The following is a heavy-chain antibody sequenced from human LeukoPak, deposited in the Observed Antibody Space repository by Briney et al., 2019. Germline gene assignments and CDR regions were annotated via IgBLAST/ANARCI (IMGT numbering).Heavy chain of an antibody. D-gene: IGHD1-26*01. CDR1: GYSFTSYW. CDR2: IDPSDSYT. J-gene: IGHJ5*02. Sequence: GESLQISCKGSGYSFTSYWISWVRQMTGKGLEWMGRIDPSDSYTNYSPSFQGHVTISADKSISTAYLQWSSLKASDTAMYYCAREGGSYGYLDPWGQGTLVTVSS. V-gene: IGHV5-10-1*01. CDR3: AREGGSYGYLDP.